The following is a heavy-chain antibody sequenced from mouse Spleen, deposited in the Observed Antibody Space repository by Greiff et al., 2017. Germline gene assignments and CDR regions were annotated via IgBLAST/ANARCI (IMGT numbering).Heavy chain of an antibody. J-gene: IGHJ2*01. Sequence: EVKVVESGGGLVKLGGSLKLSCAASGFTFSSYAMSWVRQTPEKRLEWVATISSGGGNTYYPDSVKGRFTISRDNAKNTLYLQMSSLKSEDTAMYYCASNWDGYYFDYWGQGTTLTVSS. CDR3: ASNWDGYYFDY. CDR1: GFTFSSYA. CDR2: ISSGGGNT. D-gene: IGHD4-1*01. V-gene: IGHV5-9*04.